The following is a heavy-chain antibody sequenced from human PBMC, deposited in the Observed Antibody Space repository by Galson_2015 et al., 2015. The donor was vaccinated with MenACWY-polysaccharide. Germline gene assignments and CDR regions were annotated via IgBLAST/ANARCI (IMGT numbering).Heavy chain of an antibody. V-gene: IGHV3-7*03. D-gene: IGHD3-10*01. CDR3: ASQTWTGYFDY. CDR2: IKQDGSEK. Sequence: LRLSCAASGFTFSNAWMNWVRQAPGRGLEWVANIKQDGSEKYYVDSVKGRFTISRDNAKTSLYLQMNSLRAEDTAMYYCASQTWTGYFDYWGQGILVTVSS. CDR1: GFTFSNAW. J-gene: IGHJ4*02.